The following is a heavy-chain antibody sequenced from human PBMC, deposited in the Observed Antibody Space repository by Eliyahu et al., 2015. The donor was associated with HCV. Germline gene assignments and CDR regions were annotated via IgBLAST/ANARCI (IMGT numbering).Heavy chain of an antibody. J-gene: IGHJ4*02. CDR1: GFTFSSYG. CDR2: TWYDGTHK. CDR3: ATDRYTVTTKLDY. Sequence: QVQLVESGGGVVQPGRSLXLSCXTSGFTFSSYGMHWVRQAPGKGLEWVAMTWYDGTHKYYXDSVKGRFTISRDNSNKTLFLQMNSLRAEDTAVYYCATDRYTVTTKLDYWGQGTLVTVSS. V-gene: IGHV3-33*01. D-gene: IGHD4-17*01.